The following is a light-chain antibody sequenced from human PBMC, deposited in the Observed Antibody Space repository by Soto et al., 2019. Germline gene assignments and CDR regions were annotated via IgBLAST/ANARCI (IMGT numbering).Light chain of an antibody. J-gene: IGLJ1*01. CDR2: DVS. Sequence: QSALTQPRSVSGSPGQSVTISCTGTSSDVGGYNYVSWYQQHPGKAPKVMIYDVSERPSGVTDRFSGSKSGNTASLTISGLQAADEADYYCCSYAGSPRYVLGTGTKLTVL. V-gene: IGLV2-11*01. CDR1: SSDVGGYNY. CDR3: CSYAGSPRYV.